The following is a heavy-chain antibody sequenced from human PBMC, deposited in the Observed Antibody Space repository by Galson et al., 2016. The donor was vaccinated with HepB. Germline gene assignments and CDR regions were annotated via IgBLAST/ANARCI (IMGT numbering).Heavy chain of an antibody. D-gene: IGHD2-21*01. Sequence: SLRLSCAASGFTFSSYSMTWVRQAPGKGLEWVSAISGSGGRTLYADPVKGRVPISRDGSKNTLYLQLNSLRVEDTAVYYCAKSSCGGECYYRMDVWGQGTTVTVS. CDR2: ISGSGGRT. CDR1: GFTFSSYS. CDR3: AKSSCGGECYYRMDV. V-gene: IGHV3-23*01. J-gene: IGHJ6*02.